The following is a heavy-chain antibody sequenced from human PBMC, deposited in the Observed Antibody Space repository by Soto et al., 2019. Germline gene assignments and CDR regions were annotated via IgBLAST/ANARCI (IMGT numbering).Heavy chain of an antibody. J-gene: IGHJ6*02. CDR1: GFTFSSYA. Sequence: QVQLVESGGGVVQPGRSLRLSCAASGFTFSSYAMHWVRQAPGKGLEWVAVISYDGSNKYYADSVKGRFTISRDNSKNTLYLQMNSLRAEDTAVYYCARGSSSWFGYYYGMDVWGQGTTVTVSS. CDR2: ISYDGSNK. CDR3: ARGSSSWFGYYYGMDV. D-gene: IGHD6-13*01. V-gene: IGHV3-30-3*01.